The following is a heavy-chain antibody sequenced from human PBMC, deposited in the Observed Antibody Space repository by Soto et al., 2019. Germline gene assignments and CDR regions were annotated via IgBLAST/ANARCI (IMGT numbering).Heavy chain of an antibody. D-gene: IGHD6-13*01. J-gene: IGHJ6*02. V-gene: IGHV3-21*01. CDR2: ISGGGTYR. CDR1: GLTFSHYS. Sequence: ESGGGLVKPGGSLRLSCAASGLTFSHYSINWVRQAPGKGLEWVSSISGGGTYRYYAESVKGRFTISRDNAKNALDLQMNSLRAEDTAVYYQARVNSSIDYLNGMDVWGQGTTVTVS. CDR3: ARVNSSIDYLNGMDV.